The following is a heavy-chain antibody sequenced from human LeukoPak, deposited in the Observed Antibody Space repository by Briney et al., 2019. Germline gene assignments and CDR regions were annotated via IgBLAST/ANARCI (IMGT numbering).Heavy chain of an antibody. CDR2: ISSSGSTI. D-gene: IGHD1-26*01. CDR1: GFTFSSYE. Sequence: GGSLRLSCAASGFTFSSYEMNWVRQAPGKGLEWVSYISSSGSTIYYADSVEGRFTISRDNAKNSLYLQMNSLRAEDTAVYYCARDLVGATGYWGQGTLVTVSS. J-gene: IGHJ4*02. CDR3: ARDLVGATGY. V-gene: IGHV3-48*03.